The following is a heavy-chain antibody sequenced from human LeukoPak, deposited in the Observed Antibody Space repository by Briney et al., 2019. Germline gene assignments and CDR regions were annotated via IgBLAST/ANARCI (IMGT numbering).Heavy chain of an antibody. J-gene: IGHJ4*02. V-gene: IGHV1-18*01. Sequence: ASVKVSCKASGYTFTSYGISWVRQAPGQGLEWMGWISAYNGNTNYAQKLQGRVTMTTDTSTSTAYMELRSLRSDDTAVYCCARVYCSSTSCYSDYWGQGTLVTVSS. D-gene: IGHD2-2*02. CDR1: GYTFTSYG. CDR2: ISAYNGNT. CDR3: ARVYCSSTSCYSDY.